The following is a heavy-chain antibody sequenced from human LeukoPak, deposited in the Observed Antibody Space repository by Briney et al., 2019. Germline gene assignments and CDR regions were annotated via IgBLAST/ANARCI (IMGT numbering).Heavy chain of an antibody. D-gene: IGHD5-24*01. CDR3: ARSKRWLEHYWYFDL. J-gene: IGHJ2*01. CDR2: ISGNGGNT. V-gene: IGHV3-64*01. CDR1: GFTFSSYA. Sequence: GSLRLSCAASGFTFSSYAMSWVRQAPGKGLEYVSGISGNGGNTYYANSVKGRFTISRDNSKHTLYLQMGSLRAEDMAVYYCARSKRWLEHYWYFDLWGRGTLVTVSS.